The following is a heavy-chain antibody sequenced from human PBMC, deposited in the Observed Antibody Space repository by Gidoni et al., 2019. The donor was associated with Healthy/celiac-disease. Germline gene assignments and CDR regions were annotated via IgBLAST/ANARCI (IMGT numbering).Heavy chain of an antibody. Sequence: RLSCAASGFTFSSYWMSWVRQAPGKGLEWVANIKQDGSEKYYVDSVKGRFTISRDNAKNSLYLQMNSLRAEDTAVYYCARDYSRGYYDSSGYYQAHAFDIWGQGTMVTVSS. CDR2: IKQDGSEK. CDR3: ARDYSRGYYDSSGYYQAHAFDI. D-gene: IGHD3-22*01. V-gene: IGHV3-7*01. CDR1: GFTFSSYW. J-gene: IGHJ3*02.